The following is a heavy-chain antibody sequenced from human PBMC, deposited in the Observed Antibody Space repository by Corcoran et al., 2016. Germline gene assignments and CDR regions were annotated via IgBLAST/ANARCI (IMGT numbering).Heavy chain of an antibody. CDR1: GGSFSGYS. Sequence: QVQLQQWGAGLLKPSETLSLTCAVYGGSFSGYSWTWIRQPPGKGLEWIGEISHSGSTNYNPSLKRRVTISVDTSKNQFSLKLSSVTAADKAVYYCARGCPGYWGQGTLVTVSS. CDR3: ARGCPGY. J-gene: IGHJ4*02. V-gene: IGHV4-34*01. CDR2: ISHSGST.